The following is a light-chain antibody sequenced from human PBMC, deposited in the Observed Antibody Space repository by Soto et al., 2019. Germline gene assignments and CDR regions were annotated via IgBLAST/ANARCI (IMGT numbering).Light chain of an antibody. CDR2: DTS. Sequence: EIVMTQSPTILSVSPGERATLSCRASQSVSSNLAWYQQKPGQAPRLLIYDTSNRATGIPARFSGSGSGTGFTLTISSLEPEDFAVYYCQQRSNWPPEITFGQGTRLEI. V-gene: IGKV3-11*01. CDR3: QQRSNWPPEIT. CDR1: QSVSSN. J-gene: IGKJ5*01.